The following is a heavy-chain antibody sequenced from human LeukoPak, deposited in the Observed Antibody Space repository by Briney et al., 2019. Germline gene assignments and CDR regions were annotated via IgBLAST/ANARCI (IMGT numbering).Heavy chain of an antibody. D-gene: IGHD3-22*01. CDR3: AIGSPMTRRFFDY. Sequence: PGGSLRLSCAASGFTFSSYAMSWVRQAPGKGLEWVSGIYSGGSSDYADSVKGRFTISRDNSKNTLYLQMNSLRAEDTAVYYCAIGSPMTRRFFDYWGQGTLVTVSS. J-gene: IGHJ4*02. CDR1: GFTFSSYA. CDR2: IYSGGSS. V-gene: IGHV3-66*01.